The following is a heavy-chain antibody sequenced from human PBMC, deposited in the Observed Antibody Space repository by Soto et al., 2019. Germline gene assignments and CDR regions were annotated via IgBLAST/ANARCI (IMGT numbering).Heavy chain of an antibody. Sequence: GGSLRLSCAGSGFTFSGYWMTWVRQPPGKGLEWVASVNQDGTQKFYVDSVKGRFTVSRDNAQNSLFLQMISLRADDTAVYYCARWEGSDWYLDAFDIWGQGTMVTVSS. D-gene: IGHD6-19*01. J-gene: IGHJ3*02. CDR1: GFTFSGYW. V-gene: IGHV3-7*03. CDR3: ARWEGSDWYLDAFDI. CDR2: VNQDGTQK.